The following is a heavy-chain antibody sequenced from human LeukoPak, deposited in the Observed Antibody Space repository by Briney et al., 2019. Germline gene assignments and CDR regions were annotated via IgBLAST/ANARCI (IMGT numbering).Heavy chain of an antibody. Sequence: GGSLRLSCAASGFTFSSYAMHWVLQAPGKGLEYVSAISSNGGSTYYANSVKGRFTISRDNSKNTLYLQMGSLRAEDMAVYYCARGGSGSYLYYFDYWGQGTLVTVSS. J-gene: IGHJ4*02. D-gene: IGHD3-10*01. CDR2: ISSNGGST. CDR3: ARGGSGSYLYYFDY. V-gene: IGHV3-64*01. CDR1: GFTFSSYA.